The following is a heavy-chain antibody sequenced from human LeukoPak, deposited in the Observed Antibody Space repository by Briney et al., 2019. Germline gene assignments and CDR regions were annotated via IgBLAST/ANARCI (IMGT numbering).Heavy chain of an antibody. J-gene: IGHJ6*02. V-gene: IGHV4-61*01. CDR1: GGSVSSGSYY. CDR3: ARDRDGYTSSYYYGMDV. D-gene: IGHD5-24*01. Sequence: SETLSLTCTVSGGSVSSGSYYWSWIRQPPGKGLEWIGEINHSGSTNYNPSLKSRVTISVDTSKNQFSLKLSSVTAADTAVYYCARDRDGYTSSYYYGMDVWGQGTTVTVSS. CDR2: INHSGST.